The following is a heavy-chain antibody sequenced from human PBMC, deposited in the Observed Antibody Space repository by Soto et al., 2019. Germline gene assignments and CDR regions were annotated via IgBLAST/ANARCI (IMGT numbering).Heavy chain of an antibody. CDR3: ARDLGRNLMDV. CDR2: IIPILGIA. Sequence: QVQLVQSGAEVKKPRSSVKVSCKASGGTFSSYTISWVRQAPGQGLEWMGRIIPILGIANYAQKFQGRVTITADKSTSTAYMELSSLRSEDTAVYYCARDLGRNLMDVWGKGTTVTVSS. J-gene: IGHJ6*03. D-gene: IGHD1-1*01. CDR1: GGTFSSYT. V-gene: IGHV1-69*08.